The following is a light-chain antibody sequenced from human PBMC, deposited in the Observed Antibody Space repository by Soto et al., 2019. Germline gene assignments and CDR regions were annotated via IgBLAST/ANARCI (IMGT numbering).Light chain of an antibody. V-gene: IGLV2-14*01. CDR1: SSDVGGYNY. CDR3: SSYTSSGTLVV. CDR2: EVS. J-gene: IGLJ2*01. Sequence: QSALTQPASVSGSPGQSITISCTGTSSDVGGYNYVSWYQQHPGKAPKLMIYEVSNRPSGVSNRFSGSKSGNTASLTISGLQTEDESEYYCSSYTSSGTLVVFGGGTKLTVL.